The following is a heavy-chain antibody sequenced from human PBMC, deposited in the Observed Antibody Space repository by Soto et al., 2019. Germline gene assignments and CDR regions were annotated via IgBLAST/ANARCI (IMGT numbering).Heavy chain of an antibody. CDR1: GFPFTDYG. V-gene: IGHV1-18*01. Sequence: QVQLVQSGAEVKKPGASVKVSCKASGFPFTDYGFTWVRQAPGEGLEWMGCISAYPGNTNYAQKVQGRVTMSTDTSTSIAYLELRSLRSDDTAVYYCAIGPESRSTAYFDYWGQGTLVTVSS. CDR3: AIGPESRSTAYFDY. CDR2: ISAYPGNT. D-gene: IGHD2-2*01. J-gene: IGHJ4*02.